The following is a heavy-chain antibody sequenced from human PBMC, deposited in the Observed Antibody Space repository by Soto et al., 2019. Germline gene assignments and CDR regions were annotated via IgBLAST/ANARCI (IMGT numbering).Heavy chain of an antibody. J-gene: IGHJ6*02. V-gene: IGHV3-21*01. CDR1: GFTFSSYS. CDR2: ISSSSSYI. Sequence: GGSLRLSCAASGFTFSSYSMNWVRQAPGKGLEWVSSISSSSSYIYYADSVKGRFTISRDNAKNSLYLQMNSLRAEDTAVYYCARDYEYYDILTGTYYYGMDVWGQGTTVTVS. CDR3: ARDYEYYDILTGTYYYGMDV. D-gene: IGHD3-9*01.